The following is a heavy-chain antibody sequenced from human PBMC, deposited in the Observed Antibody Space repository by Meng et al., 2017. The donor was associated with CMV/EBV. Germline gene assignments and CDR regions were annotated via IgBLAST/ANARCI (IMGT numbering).Heavy chain of an antibody. CDR2: IYYSGST. CDR3: ARAPYDSSGYLVALGDY. Sequence: ISSGGYYWSWLRQHPGKGLEWIGYIYYSGSTYYTPSLKSRVTISVDTSKNQFSLKLSSVTAADTAVYYCARAPYDSSGYLVALGDYWGQGTLVTVSS. CDR1: ISSGGYY. V-gene: IGHV4-31*02. J-gene: IGHJ4*02. D-gene: IGHD3-22*01.